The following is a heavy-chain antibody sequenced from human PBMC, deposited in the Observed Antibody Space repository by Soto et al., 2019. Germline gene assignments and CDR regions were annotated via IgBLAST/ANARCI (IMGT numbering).Heavy chain of an antibody. D-gene: IGHD6-13*01. CDR1: GFTFSSYA. CDR2: ISYDGSNK. CDR3: ARALTIYYSRHYGMDV. V-gene: IGHV3-30-3*01. J-gene: IGHJ6*02. Sequence: GGSLRLSCAASGFTFSSYAMHWVRQAPGKGLEWVAVISYDGSNKYYADSVKGRFTISRDNSKNTLYLQMNSLRAEDTAVYYCARALTIYYSRHYGMDVWGQGTTVTVSS.